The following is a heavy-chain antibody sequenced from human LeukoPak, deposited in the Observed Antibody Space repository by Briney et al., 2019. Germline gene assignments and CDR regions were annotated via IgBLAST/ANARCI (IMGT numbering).Heavy chain of an antibody. V-gene: IGHV3-30*02. D-gene: IGHD6-19*01. Sequence: GGSLRLSCAASGFTFSGYGMHWVRQAPGKGLEWVAFIQYDGSNEKYVDSVKGRFTVSRDNSKNMLYLQMNSLRAEDTSVYYCAKGQGWYVAYWGQGTLVTVSS. J-gene: IGHJ4*02. CDR1: GFTFSGYG. CDR3: AKGQGWYVAY. CDR2: IQYDGSNE.